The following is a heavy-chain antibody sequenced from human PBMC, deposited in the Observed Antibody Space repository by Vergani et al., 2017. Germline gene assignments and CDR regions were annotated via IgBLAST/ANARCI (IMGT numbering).Heavy chain of an antibody. CDR3: ARVRYDSGSNYGSEALNYVDY. Sequence: QVQLQESGPGLVKTTETLSLTCAVSGYFISSGYYWAWIRQSPGQGRGWFGRIAQRGVTYYKPSLKTRVTISVDTSKNQFFLKMSTVTAADTAVYYCARVRYDSGSNYGSEALNYVDYWGQGTLVTVSS. V-gene: IGHV4-38-2*01. D-gene: IGHD5-18*01. CDR2: IAQRGVT. J-gene: IGHJ4*02. CDR1: GYFISSGYY.